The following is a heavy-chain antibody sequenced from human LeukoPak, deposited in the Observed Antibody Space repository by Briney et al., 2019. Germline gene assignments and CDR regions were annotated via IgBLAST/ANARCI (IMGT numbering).Heavy chain of an antibody. CDR1: GFTVSSNY. CDR2: IYSGGST. V-gene: IGHV3-66*01. CDR3: ARGLSGYFDKTTEYYFDY. Sequence: GGSLRLSCAASGFTVSSNYMSWVRQAPGKGLEWVSVIYSGGSTYYADSVKGRFTISRDNSKNTLYLQMNSLRAEDTAVYYCARGLSGYFDKTTEYYFDYWGQGTLVTVSS. J-gene: IGHJ4*02. D-gene: IGHD3-22*01.